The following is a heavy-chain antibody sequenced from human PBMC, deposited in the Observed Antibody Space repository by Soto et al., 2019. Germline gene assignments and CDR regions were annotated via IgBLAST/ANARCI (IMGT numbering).Heavy chain of an antibody. CDR2: MSYDGSKE. D-gene: IGHD3-22*01. CDR1: GFTFYTFA. Sequence: QVQLVESGGGVVQPGRSLRLSCATSGFTFYTFAMPWVRQAPGKGLEWVAVMSYDGSKEDYADSVKGRFTISRDNSQKTLSLQMNSMKAEDTAVYYCARDRTYNYENNGDFGHWGQGTLVTVAS. CDR3: ARDRTYNYENNGDFGH. J-gene: IGHJ4*01. V-gene: IGHV3-30-3*01.